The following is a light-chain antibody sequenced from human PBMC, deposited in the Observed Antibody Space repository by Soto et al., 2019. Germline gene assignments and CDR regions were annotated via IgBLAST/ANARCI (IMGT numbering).Light chain of an antibody. CDR2: DVN. CDR3: SSYAGSSTLV. CDR1: SSDVGGYNS. Sequence: QSALTQPASVSGSPGQSIAISCTGTSSDVGGYNSVSWYQHHPGKAPKLMIYDVNYRPSGISDRFSGSKSGNTASLTISGLQAEDEADYYCSSYAGSSTLVFGAGTKLTVL. J-gene: IGLJ1*01. V-gene: IGLV2-14*03.